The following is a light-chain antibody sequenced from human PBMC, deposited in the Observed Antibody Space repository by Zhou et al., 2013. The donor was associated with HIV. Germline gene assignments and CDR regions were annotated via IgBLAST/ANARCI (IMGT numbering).Light chain of an antibody. J-gene: IGKJ4*01. Sequence: DIQMTQSPSSLSASVGDRVTITCRASQAIGSWLAWFQQKPGKAPNLLIYAASSLQSGVPSRFSGSGSGTDFTLTISSLQPEDFATYYCQQVNSFPPTFGGGTKVEIK. V-gene: IGKV1-12*01. CDR2: AAS. CDR1: QAIGSW. CDR3: QQVNSFPPT.